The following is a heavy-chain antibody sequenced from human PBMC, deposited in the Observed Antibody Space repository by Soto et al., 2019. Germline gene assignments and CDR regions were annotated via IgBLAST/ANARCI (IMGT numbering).Heavy chain of an antibody. Sequence: PSETLSLTCTVSGGSISSSGYYWGWIRQPPGKGLEWIGSIYYSGSTYYNPSLKSRVTISVDTSKNQFSLKLSSVTAADTAVYYCARLQWLVLEMWRTYYFDYWGQGTLVTVSS. V-gene: IGHV4-39*01. CDR1: GGSISSSGYY. CDR2: IYYSGST. D-gene: IGHD6-19*01. J-gene: IGHJ4*02. CDR3: ARLQWLVLEMWRTYYFDY.